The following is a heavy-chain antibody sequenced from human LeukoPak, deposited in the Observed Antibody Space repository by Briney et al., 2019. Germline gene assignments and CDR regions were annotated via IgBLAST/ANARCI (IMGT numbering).Heavy chain of an antibody. CDR3: AKVQPYYGSGTGSIDY. D-gene: IGHD3-10*01. J-gene: IGHJ4*02. CDR1: GFTFSSYG. CDR2: IRYDGSNK. V-gene: IGHV3-30*02. Sequence: GGSLRLSCAASGFTFSSYGMHWVRQAPGKGLEWVAFIRYDGSNKYYADSVKGRFTISRDNSKNTLYLQMNSLRAEDTAVYYCAKVQPYYGSGTGSIDYWGQGTLVTVSS.